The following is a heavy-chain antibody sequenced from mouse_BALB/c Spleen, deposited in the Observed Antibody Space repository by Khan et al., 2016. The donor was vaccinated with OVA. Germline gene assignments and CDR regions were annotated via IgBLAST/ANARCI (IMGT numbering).Heavy chain of an antibody. D-gene: IGHD1-1*01. CDR3: TRIYVSDFDY. CDR1: GYSFTGYF. Sequence: VQLKQSGPELVKPGASVKISCKASGYSFTGYFMSWVMQSHGKSLEWIGRINPHIGETLYNQKFKGKATLTVDESSSTAHIELRSLASEASAVYYWTRIYVSDFDYWGQGTPLTVSS. V-gene: IGHV1-20*02. J-gene: IGHJ2*01. CDR2: INPHIGET.